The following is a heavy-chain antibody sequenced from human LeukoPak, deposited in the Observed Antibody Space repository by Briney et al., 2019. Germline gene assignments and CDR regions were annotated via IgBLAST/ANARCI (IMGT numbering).Heavy chain of an antibody. CDR2: INWNGDST. V-gene: IGHV3-20*04. Sequence: PGGSLRLSCVASEFIFDDYGMSWVRQAPGKGLEWVSGINWNGDSTGYADSVKGRFTISRDNAKNSLYLQMNSLRAEDTAVYYCAELGITMIGGVWGKGTTVTISS. D-gene: IGHD3-10*02. J-gene: IGHJ6*04. CDR1: EFIFDDYG. CDR3: AELGITMIGGV.